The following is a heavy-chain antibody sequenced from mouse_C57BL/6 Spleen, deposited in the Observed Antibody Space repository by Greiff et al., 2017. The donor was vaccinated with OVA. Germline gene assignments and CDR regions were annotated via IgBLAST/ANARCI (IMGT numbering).Heavy chain of an antibody. D-gene: IGHD2-3*01. Sequence: VKLMESGPGLVAPSQSLSITCTVSGFSLTSYGVDWVRQSPGKGLEWLGVIWGVGSTNYNSALKSRLSISKDNSKSQVFLKMNSLQTDDTAMYYCARIYEGYAMDYWGQGTSVTVSS. CDR1: GFSLTSYG. CDR2: IWGVGST. J-gene: IGHJ4*01. V-gene: IGHV2-6*01. CDR3: ARIYEGYAMDY.